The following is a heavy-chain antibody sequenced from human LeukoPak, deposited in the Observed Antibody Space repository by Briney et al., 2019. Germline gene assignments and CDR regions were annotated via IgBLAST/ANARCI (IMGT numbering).Heavy chain of an antibody. Sequence: GGSLRLSCAASGFIFSNYAMHWVRQAPGKGLEWVAVISYDGSNKHYAGSVKGRFTISRDNAKNTLYLQMNSLRAGDTAVYYCASTPNGVAAIYFDYWGQGTLVTVSS. CDR3: ASTPNGVAAIYFDY. D-gene: IGHD2-15*01. V-gene: IGHV3-30*04. CDR1: GFIFSNYA. CDR2: ISYDGSNK. J-gene: IGHJ4*02.